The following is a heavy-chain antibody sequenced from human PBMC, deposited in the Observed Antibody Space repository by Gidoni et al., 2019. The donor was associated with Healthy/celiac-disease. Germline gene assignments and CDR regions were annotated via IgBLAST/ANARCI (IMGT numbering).Heavy chain of an antibody. CDR1: GFTFSSYG. V-gene: IGHV3-33*01. Sequence: QVQLVASGGGVVQPGRSLRLSCAASGFTFSSYGMHWVRPAPGKGLEWVAGIWYDGSNKYYADSVKGRFTISRDNSKNTLYLQMNSLRAEDTAVYYCARDGSKQQLVMGDYWGQGTLVTVSS. CDR3: ARDGSKQQLVMGDY. J-gene: IGHJ4*02. D-gene: IGHD6-13*01. CDR2: IWYDGSNK.